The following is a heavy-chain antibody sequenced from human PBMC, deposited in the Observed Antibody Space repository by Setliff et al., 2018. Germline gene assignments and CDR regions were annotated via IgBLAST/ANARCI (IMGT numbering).Heavy chain of an antibody. D-gene: IGHD2-21*02. Sequence: GGSLRLSCAASGFTYSSYWMSWVRQAPGKGLEWVANIKQDGSEKYYVDSVKGRFTISRDNAKNSLYLQMNSLRAEDTAVYYCARNWVTAQHYYYGMDVWGQGTTVTVSS. CDR2: IKQDGSEK. CDR3: ARNWVTAQHYYYGMDV. J-gene: IGHJ6*02. V-gene: IGHV3-7*01. CDR1: GFTYSSYW.